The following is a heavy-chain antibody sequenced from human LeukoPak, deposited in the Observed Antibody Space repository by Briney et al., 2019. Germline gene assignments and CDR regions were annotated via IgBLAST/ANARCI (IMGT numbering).Heavy chain of an antibody. D-gene: IGHD6-6*01. V-gene: IGHV1-8*01. CDR1: GYTFTSYD. CDR2: MNPNSGNT. CDR3: ARGRSKRIAARPFYYYYYMDV. J-gene: IGHJ6*03. Sequence: ASVKVSCKASGYTFTSYDINWGRQATGQGLEWMGWMNPNSGNTGYAQKFQGRVTMTRNTSISTAYMELSRLRSEDTAVYYCARGRSKRIAARPFYYYYYMDVWGKGTTVTVSS.